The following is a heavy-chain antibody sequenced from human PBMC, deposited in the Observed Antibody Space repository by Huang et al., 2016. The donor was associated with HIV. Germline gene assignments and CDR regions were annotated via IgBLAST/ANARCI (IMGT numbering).Heavy chain of an antibody. D-gene: IGHD3-22*01. J-gene: IGHJ3*02. Sequence: QLQLQGSGPGLVKPSETLSLTCTVSGGSITSSSYYWGWIRQPPGKGLEWVGSIYYSGSTDYNPSLKSRVTVSVDTSKNQFSLKLSSVTAPDTAVYYCARHFSYYDSSGYTPWDAFDIWGQGTMVTVSS. V-gene: IGHV4-39*01. CDR2: IYYSGST. CDR1: GGSITSSSYY. CDR3: ARHFSYYDSSGYTPWDAFDI.